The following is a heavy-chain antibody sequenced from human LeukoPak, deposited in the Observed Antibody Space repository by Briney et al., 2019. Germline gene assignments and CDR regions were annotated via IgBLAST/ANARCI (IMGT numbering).Heavy chain of an antibody. CDR2: ISGSGGST. V-gene: IGHV3-23*01. CDR3: AKVRTTVTAPYTA. CDR1: GFTFSSYS. J-gene: IGHJ5*02. D-gene: IGHD4-17*01. Sequence: GGSLRLSCAASGFTFSSYSMNWVRQAPRKGLEWVSSISGSGGSTYYADAVKGRFTISRNSSKNTLYLQMNSLRAEDTAVYYCAKVRTTVTAPYTAWGQGTLVTVSS.